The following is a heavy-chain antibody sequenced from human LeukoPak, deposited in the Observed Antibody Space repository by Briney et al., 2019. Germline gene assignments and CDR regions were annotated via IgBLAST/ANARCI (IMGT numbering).Heavy chain of an antibody. CDR3: ARDPNYYYDSSGYPSGDY. J-gene: IGHJ4*02. CDR2: IWYDGSNK. CDR1: GFTFSSYG. V-gene: IGHV3-33*01. D-gene: IGHD3-22*01. Sequence: PGGSLRLSCAASGFTFSSYGMHWVRQAPGKGLEWVAVIWYDGSNKYYADSAKGRFTISRDNSKNTLYPQMNSLRAEDTAVYYCARDPNYYYDSSGYPSGDYWGQGTLVTVSS.